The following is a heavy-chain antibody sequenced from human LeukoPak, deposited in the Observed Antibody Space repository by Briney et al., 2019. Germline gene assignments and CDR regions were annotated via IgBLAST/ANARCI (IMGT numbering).Heavy chain of an antibody. J-gene: IGHJ4*02. CDR3: TRYNNDHFDY. V-gene: IGHV3-33*01. D-gene: IGHD1-14*01. Sequence: PGGSLRLSCAGSGFTFGGYGMHWFRQTPGKGLEWVAVIAYDGSRAFYADSVKGRFTISRDNSENTMSVQMDDLRAEDTAVYYCTRYNNDHFDYWGQGTLVTASS. CDR2: IAYDGSRA. CDR1: GFTFGGYG.